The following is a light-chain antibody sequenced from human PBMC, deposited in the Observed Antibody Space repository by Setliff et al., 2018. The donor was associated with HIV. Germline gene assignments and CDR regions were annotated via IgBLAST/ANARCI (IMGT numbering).Light chain of an antibody. CDR2: DVT. Sequence: QSALTQPASVSGSPGRSITIPCTGTSSDIGGYNYVSWYQQHPGKAPKLIIYDVTSRPVGVSNRFSGSKSGNTASLTISGLQADDEADYFCASFTNSATPWVIFGGGTKVTVL. J-gene: IGLJ2*01. CDR1: SSDIGGYNY. V-gene: IGLV2-14*03. CDR3: ASFTNSATPWVI.